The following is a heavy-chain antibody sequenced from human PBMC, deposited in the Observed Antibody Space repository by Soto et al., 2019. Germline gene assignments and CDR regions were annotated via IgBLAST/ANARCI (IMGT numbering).Heavy chain of an antibody. J-gene: IGHJ6*02. V-gene: IGHV3-13*05. CDR2: ISAAGDP. CDR1: GFTFRNYD. CDR3: ARTDRNFYGLDV. Sequence: EVHLVESGGGLVQPGGSLRLSCEASGFTFRNYDMHWVRQGTGNGLELVSGISAAGDPDYADSVEGRFTISRENAQTSFFLQMNSPRVADTAVYYCARTDRNFYGLDVWGQGTTVIVSS.